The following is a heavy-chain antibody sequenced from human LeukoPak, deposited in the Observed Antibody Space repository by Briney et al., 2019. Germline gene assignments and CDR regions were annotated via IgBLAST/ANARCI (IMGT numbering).Heavy chain of an antibody. CDR2: ISGSGGST. J-gene: IGHJ4*02. CDR1: GFTFSSYA. D-gene: IGHD3-22*01. Sequence: PGGSLRLSCAASGFTFSSYAMSWVRQAPGKGLEWVSAISGSGGSTYYADSVKGRFTISRDNSKNTLYLQMNSLRAEDTAVYYCAKDHDYYDSSGYCPTFDYWGQGTLVTVSS. CDR3: AKDHDYYDSSGYCPTFDY. V-gene: IGHV3-23*01.